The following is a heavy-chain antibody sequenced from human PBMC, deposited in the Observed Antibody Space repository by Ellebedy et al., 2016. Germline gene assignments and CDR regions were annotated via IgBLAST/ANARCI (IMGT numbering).Heavy chain of an antibody. J-gene: IGHJ4*02. Sequence: GSLRLXXTVSGVSITNYYWSWNRQPPGKGLEWIGSIYYSGSTDYNPFFKNRVTISLDTSKNRFSLSLSSVTAADTAVYYCARGRVPGYWGQGTLVTVSS. V-gene: IGHV4-59*01. CDR1: GVSITNYY. CDR2: IYYSGST. D-gene: IGHD3-3*01. CDR3: ARGRVPGY.